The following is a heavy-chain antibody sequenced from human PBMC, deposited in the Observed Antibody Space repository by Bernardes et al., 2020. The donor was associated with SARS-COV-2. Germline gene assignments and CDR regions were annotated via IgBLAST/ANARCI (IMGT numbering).Heavy chain of an antibody. J-gene: IGHJ5*02. CDR3: ARHITASITIFEVVRAGHWFDP. Sequence: TLSLACTVSGGSISSSSHYWGRIRQPPGEGLERIGSNYYSGSTYYNQSLKGRVTISVDTSKNQFSLKLSSLTAADTAVYYCARHITASITIFEVVRAGHWFDPWGQVTLVTVAS. V-gene: IGHV4-39*01. CDR1: GGSISSSSHY. D-gene: IGHD3-3*01. CDR2: NYYSGST.